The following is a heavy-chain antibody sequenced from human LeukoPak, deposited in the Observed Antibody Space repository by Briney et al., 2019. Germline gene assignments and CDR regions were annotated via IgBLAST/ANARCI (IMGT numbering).Heavy chain of an antibody. V-gene: IGHV3-21*01. CDR3: ARDYSCSSLRVMDYYYMDV. D-gene: IGHD6-6*01. CDR1: GFTVSSNY. Sequence: GGSLRLSCAASGFTVSSNYMNWVRQAPGKGLEWVSSISSTSKYIHYADSVKGRFTISRDNAKVSLYLQVNSLRAEDTAMYYCARDYSCSSLRVMDYYYMDVWGKGTTVTVSS. CDR2: ISSTSKYI. J-gene: IGHJ6*03.